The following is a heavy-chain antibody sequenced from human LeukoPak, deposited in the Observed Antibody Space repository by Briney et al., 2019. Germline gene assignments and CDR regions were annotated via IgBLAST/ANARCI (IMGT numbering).Heavy chain of an antibody. CDR1: GGSISSYY. CDR2: IHYSGGA. V-gene: IGHV4-39*01. Sequence: PSETLSLTCTVSGGSISSYYWSWLRQPPGKGLEWIGSIHYSGGAYYNPSLKSRVTISVDTSKNQFSLKLSSVTAADTAVYYCARHEDGSGSYLSWFDPWGQGTLVTVFS. D-gene: IGHD3-10*01. CDR3: ARHEDGSGSYLSWFDP. J-gene: IGHJ5*02.